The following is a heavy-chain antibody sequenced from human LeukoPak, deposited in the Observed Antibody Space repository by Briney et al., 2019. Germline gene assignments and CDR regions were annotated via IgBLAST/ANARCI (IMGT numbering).Heavy chain of an antibody. CDR3: ARGALDCSSTSCYGRYYYMDV. Sequence: PSETLSLTCTVSGGSISSSSYYWGWIRQPPGKGLEWIGSIYYSGSTYYNPSLKSRVTISVDTSKNQFSLKLSSVTAADTAVYYCARGALDCSSTSCYGRYYYMDVWGKGTTVTVSS. J-gene: IGHJ6*03. V-gene: IGHV4-39*07. D-gene: IGHD2-2*01. CDR2: IYYSGST. CDR1: GGSISSSSYY.